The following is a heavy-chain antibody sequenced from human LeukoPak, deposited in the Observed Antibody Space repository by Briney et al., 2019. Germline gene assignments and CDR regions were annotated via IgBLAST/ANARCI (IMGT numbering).Heavy chain of an antibody. V-gene: IGHV1-8*03. CDR2: MSPNSGNT. CDR3: ARRNYYGSGRGRYYYMDV. CDR1: GYTFTDYY. Sequence: GASVRVSCKASGYTFTDYYIHWVRQAPGQGLEWMGWMSPNSGNTGYAQKFQGRVTITRNTSISTAYMELSSLRSEDTAVYYCARRNYYGSGRGRYYYMDVWGKGTTVTVSS. J-gene: IGHJ6*03. D-gene: IGHD3-10*01.